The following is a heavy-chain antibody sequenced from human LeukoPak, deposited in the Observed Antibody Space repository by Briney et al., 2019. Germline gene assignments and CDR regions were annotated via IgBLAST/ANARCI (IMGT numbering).Heavy chain of an antibody. CDR2: IYSSGST. Sequence: PSETLSLICSVSGAPISSGDYHWTWIRQPPGKGLEWIGYIYSSGSTYYDPSLKSRVSISVDTSKNHFSLQLTSVTAADTAVYYCATRFSGRPFDPWGQGTLATVSS. CDR3: ATRFSGRPFDP. D-gene: IGHD1-26*01. CDR1: GAPISSGDYH. J-gene: IGHJ5*02. V-gene: IGHV4-30-4*08.